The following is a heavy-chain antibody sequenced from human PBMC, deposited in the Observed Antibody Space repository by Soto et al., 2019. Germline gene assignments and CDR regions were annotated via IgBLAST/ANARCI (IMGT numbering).Heavy chain of an antibody. CDR3: AHRVLRTVFGLVTTTAIYFDF. J-gene: IGHJ4*02. V-gene: IGHV2-5*02. CDR1: GFSLTTSGVG. Sequence: QITLNESGPTPVKPRQTLTLTCTFSGFSLTTSGVGVGWIRKSPGKAPEWLALIYWDDDKRYSPSLKSRLTITKDTSKNQVVLTMADLDPADTATYYCAHRVLRTVFGLVTTTAIYFDFWGQGTPVAVSS. D-gene: IGHD3-3*01. CDR2: IYWDDDK.